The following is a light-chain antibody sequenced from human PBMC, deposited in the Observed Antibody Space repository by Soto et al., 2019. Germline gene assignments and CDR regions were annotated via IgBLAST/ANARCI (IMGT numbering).Light chain of an antibody. CDR2: GAS. CDR1: QSVSSN. Sequence: EIVMTQSPATLSVSPGERATLSCRASQSVSSNLAWYQQKPGQAPRLLIYGASTRATGIPARFSGSGSVTEFTLTISSLQSVDFAVYFCQWYNNRPPFTFGPGTKVDIK. V-gene: IGKV3-15*01. CDR3: QWYNNRPPFT. J-gene: IGKJ3*01.